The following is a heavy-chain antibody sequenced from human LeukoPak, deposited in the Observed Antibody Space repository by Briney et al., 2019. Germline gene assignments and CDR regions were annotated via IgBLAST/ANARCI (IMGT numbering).Heavy chain of an antibody. CDR3: AKTSRAYSNYDSPYDY. V-gene: IGHV3-23*01. CDR1: GFTFNSFV. Sequence: PGGSPRLSCAASGFTFNSFVMSWVRQAPGKELEWVSLISRGGDTTYYADSVKGRFTVSRDNSKNTLYLQMTSLRAEDTALYYCAKTSRAYSNYDSPYDYWGQGTLVTVSS. J-gene: IGHJ4*02. D-gene: IGHD4-11*01. CDR2: ISRGGDTT.